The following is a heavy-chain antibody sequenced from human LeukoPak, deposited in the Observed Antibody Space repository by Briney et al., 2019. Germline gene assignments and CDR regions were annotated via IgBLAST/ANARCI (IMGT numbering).Heavy chain of an antibody. CDR3: ARGLSYSWDWYFDL. V-gene: IGHV1-18*01. Sequence: ASVKVSCKASGYTFTSYAMNWVRQAPGQGLEWMGWISAYNGNTNYAQKLQGRVTMTTDTSTSTAYMELRSLRSDDTAVYYCARGLSYSWDWYFDLWGRGTLVTVSS. CDR1: GYTFTSYA. CDR2: ISAYNGNT. D-gene: IGHD1-26*01. J-gene: IGHJ2*01.